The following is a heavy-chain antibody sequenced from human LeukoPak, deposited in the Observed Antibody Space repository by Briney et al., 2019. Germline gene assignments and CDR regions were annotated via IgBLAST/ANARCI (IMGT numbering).Heavy chain of an antibody. CDR2: IYYSGST. J-gene: IGHJ4*02. Sequence: PSETLSLTCTASGGSISSSSYYWGWIRQPPGKGLEWIGSIYYSGSTYYNPSLKSRVTISVDTSKNQFSLKLSSVTAADTAVYYCARGTHSSGWYEITDYWGQGTLVTVSS. CDR3: ARGTHSSGWYEITDY. V-gene: IGHV4-39*01. CDR1: GGSISSSSYY. D-gene: IGHD6-19*01.